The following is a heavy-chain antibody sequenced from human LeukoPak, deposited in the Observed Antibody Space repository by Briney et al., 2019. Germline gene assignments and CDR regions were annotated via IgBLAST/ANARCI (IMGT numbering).Heavy chain of an antibody. V-gene: IGHV3-74*01. Sequence: GGSLRLSCAASGFSLSNYWMHSVRQAPGKGLVWLSRINTDGSHTIYADSVKGRLTISRDNAKNTLYLQMNSLRAEDTAVYYCARVRDDGDPNNGFDVWGQGTLVSVSS. CDR2: INTDGSHT. J-gene: IGHJ3*01. D-gene: IGHD4-17*01. CDR3: ARVRDDGDPNNGFDV. CDR1: GFSLSNYW.